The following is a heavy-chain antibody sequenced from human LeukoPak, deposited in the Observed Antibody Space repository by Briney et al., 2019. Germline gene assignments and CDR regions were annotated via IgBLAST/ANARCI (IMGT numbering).Heavy chain of an antibody. CDR3: AKTPPYYDFWSGYYYFDY. D-gene: IGHD3-3*01. J-gene: IGHJ4*02. CDR1: GFTFSSYA. CDR2: ISGSGGST. Sequence: HSGGSLRLSCAASGFTFSSYAMSWVRQAPGKGLEWVSAISGSGGSTYYADSVKGRFTISRDNSKNTLYLQMNSLRAEDTAVYYCAKTPPYYDFWSGYYYFDYWGQGTLVTVSS. V-gene: IGHV3-23*01.